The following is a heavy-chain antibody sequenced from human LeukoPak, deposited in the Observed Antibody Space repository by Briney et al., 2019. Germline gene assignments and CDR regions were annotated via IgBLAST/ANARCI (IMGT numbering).Heavy chain of an antibody. V-gene: IGHV3-66*01. D-gene: IGHD2/OR15-2a*01. J-gene: IGHJ3*02. Sequence: HPGGSLRLSCAASGFTVRSNFMSWVRQAPGKGLEWVSAIYSGGSTYYADSVKGRFTISRDISKNTLFFEMNSLRAEDTAVYYCGREILPSYAFDIWGQGTMVTVSS. CDR3: GREILPSYAFDI. CDR1: GFTVRSNF. CDR2: IYSGGST.